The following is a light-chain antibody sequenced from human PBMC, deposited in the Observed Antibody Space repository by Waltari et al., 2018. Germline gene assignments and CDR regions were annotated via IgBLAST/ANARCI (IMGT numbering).Light chain of an antibody. CDR1: QSLSSY. Sequence: EIVLTQSPATLSLSPGERATLSCRASQSLSSYLAWYQQKPVQAPRLLIYDASKRVTGTPARFSGSGSGTDFTLTISSLEPEDFAVYYCQQRSDWRGLTFGGGTKVEIK. V-gene: IGKV3-11*01. J-gene: IGKJ4*01. CDR3: QQRSDWRGLT. CDR2: DAS.